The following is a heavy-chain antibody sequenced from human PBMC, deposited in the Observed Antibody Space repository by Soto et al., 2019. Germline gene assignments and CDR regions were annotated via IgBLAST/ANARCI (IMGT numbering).Heavy chain of an antibody. J-gene: IGHJ6*02. D-gene: IGHD5-12*01. CDR2: ISYDGSNE. CDR3: ARDYYRFNSGYGFSMDV. Sequence: PGGSLRLSCAASGFTFRSYDMHWVRQAPGKGLEWVAVISYDGSNEHYADSVKGRFTISRDNSKNTLYLQMNSLRAEDTAVYYCARDYYRFNSGYGFSMDVWGQGTTVTAP. CDR1: GFTFRSYD. V-gene: IGHV3-30*03.